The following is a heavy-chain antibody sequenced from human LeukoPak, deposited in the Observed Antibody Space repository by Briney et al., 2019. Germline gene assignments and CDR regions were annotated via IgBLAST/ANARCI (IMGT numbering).Heavy chain of an antibody. D-gene: IGHD6-13*01. CDR3: AKGSTKRQQFDY. CDR1: GFTFRSYA. J-gene: IGHJ4*02. CDR2: ISDSGGST. V-gene: IGHV3-23*01. Sequence: GGSLRFSCAAWGFTFRSYAMSWVRQAPGKGLEGVSVISDSGGSTYYADSGKGRFTISRDNSKNTLYLQMNSLRAEDTAVYYCAKGSTKRQQFDYWGQGTLVTVSS.